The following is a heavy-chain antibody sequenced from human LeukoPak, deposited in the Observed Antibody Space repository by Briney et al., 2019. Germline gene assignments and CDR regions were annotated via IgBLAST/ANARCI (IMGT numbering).Heavy chain of an antibody. CDR3: ARASPEENYYYYYYMGV. V-gene: IGHV1-18*01. J-gene: IGHJ6*03. Sequence: ASVKVSCKASGYTFTSYGFSWVRQAPGQGLEWMGWISAYNGNTNYAQNFQGRVTMTTDTSTSTAYMELRSLRSDDTAVYYCARASPEENYYYYYYMGVWGKGTTVTVSS. CDR1: GYTFTSYG. CDR2: ISAYNGNT. D-gene: IGHD5-24*01.